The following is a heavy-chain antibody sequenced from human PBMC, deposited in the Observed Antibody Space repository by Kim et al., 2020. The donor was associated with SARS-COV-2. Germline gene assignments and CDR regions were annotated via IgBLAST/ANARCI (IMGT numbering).Heavy chain of an antibody. D-gene: IGHD1-26*01. CDR2: INPNSGGT. V-gene: IGHV1-2*02. Sequence: ASVKVSCKASGYTFTGYYMHWVRQAPGQGLEWMGWINPNSGGTNYAQKFQGRVTMTRDTSISTAYMELSRLRSDDTAVYYCAIRFESGSYYDPLDYWGQGTLVTVSS. CDR1: GYTFTGYY. J-gene: IGHJ4*02. CDR3: AIRFESGSYYDPLDY.